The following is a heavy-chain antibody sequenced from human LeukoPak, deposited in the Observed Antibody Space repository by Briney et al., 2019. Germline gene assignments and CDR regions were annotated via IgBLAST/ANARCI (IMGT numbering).Heavy chain of an antibody. J-gene: IGHJ4*02. CDR1: GYTFTGYF. D-gene: IGHD3-22*01. V-gene: IGHV1-69*02. CDR3: ARSYDSSGYYYPFDY. CDR2: IIPILGIA. Sequence: SVKVSCKASGYTFTGYFMHWVRQAPGQGLEWMGRIIPILGIANYAQKFQGRVTITADKSTSTAYMELSSLRSEDTAVYYCARSYDSSGYYYPFDYWGQGTLVTVSS.